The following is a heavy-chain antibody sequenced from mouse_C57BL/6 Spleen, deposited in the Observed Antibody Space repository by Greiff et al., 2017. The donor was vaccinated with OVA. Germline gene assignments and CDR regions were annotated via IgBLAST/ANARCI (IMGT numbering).Heavy chain of an antibody. Sequence: QVQLQQPGAELVKPGASVKLSCKASGYTFTSYWMHWVKQRPGQGLEWIGMIHPNSGSTNYNEKFKSKATLTVDKSSSTAYMQLSSLTSEDSAVYYCARSLITTVVGSWYFDVWGTGTTVTVSS. CDR3: ARSLITTVVGSWYFDV. V-gene: IGHV1-64*01. CDR2: IHPNSGST. CDR1: GYTFTSYW. J-gene: IGHJ1*03. D-gene: IGHD1-1*01.